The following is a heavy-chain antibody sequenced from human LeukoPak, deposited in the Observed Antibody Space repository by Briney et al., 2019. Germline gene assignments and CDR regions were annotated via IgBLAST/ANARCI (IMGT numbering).Heavy chain of an antibody. CDR1: GFSVSSNY. CDR2: MYSGGST. D-gene: IGHD4-17*01. Sequence: GGSLRLSCSASGFSVSSNYLSWVRQAPGKGLEWVSVMYSGGSTFYADSVKGRFTISRDNSKNTLNLQMNSLRAEDTAIYYCALHINGDYESRFDPWGQGTLVTVSS. V-gene: IGHV3-53*01. J-gene: IGHJ5*02. CDR3: ALHINGDYESRFDP.